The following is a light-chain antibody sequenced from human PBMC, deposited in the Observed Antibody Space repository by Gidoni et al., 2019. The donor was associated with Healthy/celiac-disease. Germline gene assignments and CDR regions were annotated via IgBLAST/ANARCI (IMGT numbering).Light chain of an antibody. CDR1: RSNIGSNY. J-gene: IGLJ3*02. CDR3: AAWDDSLSVNWV. Sequence: QSVLTQPPSASGTPGQRVTISCSGSRSNIGSNYVYWYQQLTGTAPKLLIYRNNQRPSGVPDRFSGSKSGTSASLAISGLRSEDEADYYCAAWDDSLSVNWVFGGGTKLTVL. V-gene: IGLV1-47*01. CDR2: RNN.